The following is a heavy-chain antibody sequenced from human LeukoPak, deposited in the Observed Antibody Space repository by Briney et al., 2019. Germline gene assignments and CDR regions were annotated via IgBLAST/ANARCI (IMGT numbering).Heavy chain of an antibody. Sequence: SETLSLTCTVSGGSISSYYWSWIRQPPGKGLEGIGYIYYSGSTNYNPSLKSRVTISVDTSKNQFSLKLSSVTAADTAVYYCARGSSLIAAAGIIDYWGQGTLVTVSS. CDR1: GGSISSYY. CDR3: ARGSSLIAAAGIIDY. V-gene: IGHV4-59*01. CDR2: IYYSGST. J-gene: IGHJ4*02. D-gene: IGHD6-13*01.